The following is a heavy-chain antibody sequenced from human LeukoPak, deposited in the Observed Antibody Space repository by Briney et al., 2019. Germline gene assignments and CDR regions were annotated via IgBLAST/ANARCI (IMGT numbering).Heavy chain of an antibody. J-gene: IGHJ4*02. Sequence: PGGSLRLSCAASGFTLSVRYVDWVRQAPGKGLEWIGHTRTKAHGYTAEYAPSVKGRFTMSGDDSKNSVFLQMNSLKAEDTAVYYCATMYCSGSVYHPFEFWGQGTLVTVSS. CDR2: TRTKAHGYTA. V-gene: IGHV3-72*01. CDR1: GFTLSVRY. CDR3: ATMYCSGSVYHPFEF. D-gene: IGHD2-8*02.